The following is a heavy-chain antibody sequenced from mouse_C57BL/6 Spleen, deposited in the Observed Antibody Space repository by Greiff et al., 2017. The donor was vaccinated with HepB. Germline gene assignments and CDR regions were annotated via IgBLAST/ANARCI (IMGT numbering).Heavy chain of an antibody. D-gene: IGHD2-4*01. CDR3: ARSEGDYEGMDY. V-gene: IGHV1-18*01. Sequence: VQLKQSGPELVKPGASVKIPCKASGYTFTDYNMDWVKQSHGKSLEWIGDINPNNGGTIYNQKFKGKATLTVDKSSSTAYMELRSLTSEDTAVYYCARSEGDYEGMDYWGQGTSVTVSS. CDR1: GYTFTDYN. CDR2: INPNNGGT. J-gene: IGHJ4*01.